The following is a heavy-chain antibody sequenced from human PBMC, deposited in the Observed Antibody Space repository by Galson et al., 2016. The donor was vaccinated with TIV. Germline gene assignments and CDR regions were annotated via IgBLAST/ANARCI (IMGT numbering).Heavy chain of an antibody. D-gene: IGHD3-10*01. CDR1: GFAFNFYG. V-gene: IGHV3-21*01. Sequence: SLRLSCAASGFAFNFYGMNWVPQAPGKGLEWISSISLNGHHIYYAESVKGRFTVSRDNAASSLYLQMNRLRADDTALYYCAKVFGSGAYAQGDALDIWGQGTVVAVSA. J-gene: IGHJ3*02. CDR3: AKVFGSGAYAQGDALDI. CDR2: ISLNGHHI.